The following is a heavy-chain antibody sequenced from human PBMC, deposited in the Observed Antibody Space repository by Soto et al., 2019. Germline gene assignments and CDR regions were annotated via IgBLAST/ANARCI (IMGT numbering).Heavy chain of an antibody. CDR3: ARGHIPVYGPVPDYFDS. D-gene: IGHD2-21*01. Sequence: QVHLQQWGAGLLKPSETLSLTCGVYGGSLRGSYLSWIRQPPGKALDCLGKVTHSGSTTFNPSLKSRVTVSVDTSDNQFSLKLTSVTAADTAVYYCARGHIPVYGPVPDYFDSWGQGTLVTVSS. CDR2: VTHSGST. CDR1: GGSLRGSY. J-gene: IGHJ4*02. V-gene: IGHV4-34*02.